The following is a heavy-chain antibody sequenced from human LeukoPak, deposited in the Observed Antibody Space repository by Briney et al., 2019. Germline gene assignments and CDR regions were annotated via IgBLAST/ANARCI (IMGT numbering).Heavy chain of an antibody. CDR3: ATYHLGYCSSTSCYSYAFDI. D-gene: IGHD2-2*02. Sequence: ASVKVSCKASGYTFTSYYMHWVRQAPGQGLEWMGIINPSGGSTSYAQKFQGRITMTRDTSTSTVYMELSSLRSEDTAVYYCATYHLGYCSSTSCYSYAFDIWDQGTMVTVSS. CDR2: INPSGGST. J-gene: IGHJ3*02. V-gene: IGHV1-46*03. CDR1: GYTFTSYY.